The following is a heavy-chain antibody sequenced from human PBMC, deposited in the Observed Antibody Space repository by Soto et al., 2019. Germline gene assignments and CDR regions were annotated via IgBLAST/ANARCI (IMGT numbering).Heavy chain of an antibody. D-gene: IGHD1-26*01. Sequence: GGSLRLSCAASGFTFSTYGMHWVRQAQGKGLECVAVMGNDGITTFYADSVKGRFTISRDNSKNTLFLQVNSLRADDTAVYYCAKEFQWELHAFDIWAKGQWSPSPQ. CDR2: MGNDGITT. CDR1: GFTFSTYG. CDR3: AKEFQWELHAFDI. V-gene: IGHV3-30*02. J-gene: IGHJ3*02.